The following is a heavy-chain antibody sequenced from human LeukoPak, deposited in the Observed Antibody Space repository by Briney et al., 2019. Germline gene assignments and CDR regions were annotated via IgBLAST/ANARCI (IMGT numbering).Heavy chain of an antibody. D-gene: IGHD4/OR15-4a*01. V-gene: IGHV4-59*08. CDR2: IFYSGTS. Sequence: SETLSLTCTVSGGSISNYYWTWIRQPPGKGLEWIGYIFYSGTSNYNPSLKSRVTMSLDTSKRQFSLKLSSVTAADTAVYYCASHRYSANCYDDNWGQGTLVTVSS. CDR3: ASHRYSANCYDDN. J-gene: IGHJ4*02. CDR1: GGSISNYY.